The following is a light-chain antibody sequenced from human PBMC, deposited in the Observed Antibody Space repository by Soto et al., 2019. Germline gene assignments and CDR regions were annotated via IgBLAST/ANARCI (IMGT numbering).Light chain of an antibody. V-gene: IGLV2-8*01. Sequence: QSALTQPPSASGSPGQSVTISCTGTSSDVGGYNYVSWYQQHPGKAPKLMIYEVIKRPSGVPDRFSGSKSGNTASLTVSGLQAEDAADYYCSSYAGSNNLVFGGGTKLTVL. CDR3: SSYAGSNNLV. CDR1: SSDVGGYNY. CDR2: EVI. J-gene: IGLJ3*02.